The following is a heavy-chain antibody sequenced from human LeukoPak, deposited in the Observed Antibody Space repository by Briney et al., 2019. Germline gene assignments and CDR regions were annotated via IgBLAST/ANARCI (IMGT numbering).Heavy chain of an antibody. CDR3: ARGHCSSTSCSRNWFDP. Sequence: PSETLSLTCTVSGGSISSHYWSWIRQPPGKGLEWIGYIYYSGSTNYNPSLKSRVTISVDTSKNQFSLKLGSVTAADTAVYYCARGHCSSTSCSRNWFDPWGQGTLVTVSS. J-gene: IGHJ5*02. D-gene: IGHD2-2*01. CDR1: GGSISSHY. CDR2: IYYSGST. V-gene: IGHV4-59*11.